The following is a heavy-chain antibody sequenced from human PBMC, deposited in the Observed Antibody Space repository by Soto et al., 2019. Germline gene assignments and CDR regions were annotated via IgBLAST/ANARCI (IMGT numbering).Heavy chain of an antibody. CDR2: ISSSSSTI. V-gene: IGHV3-48*01. CDR3: ASTLNEAYCGGDCYSTYFQH. CDR1: GFTFSSYS. Sequence: EVQLVESGGGLVQPGGSLRLSCAASGFTFSSYSMNWVRQAPGKGLEWVSYISSSSSTIYYADSVKGRFTISRDNAKNSLYLQMNSLRAEDTAVYYCASTLNEAYCGGDCYSTYFQHWGQGTLVTVSS. D-gene: IGHD2-21*01. J-gene: IGHJ1*01.